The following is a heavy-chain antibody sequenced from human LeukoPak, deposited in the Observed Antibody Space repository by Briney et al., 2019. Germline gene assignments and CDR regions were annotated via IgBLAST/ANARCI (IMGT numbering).Heavy chain of an antibody. CDR1: GGSISTYS. V-gene: IGHV4-59*03. D-gene: IGHD5-24*01. CDR2: RYDGGRD. Sequence: SETLSLTCTVSGGSISTYSWSWIRQPPGKGLEWIACRYDGGRDLYNPSLKSRVTISVDASEKQISLSLRSVTAADTAIYYCANTTRVAPDGRAEYFQHWGQGTLVTVSS. J-gene: IGHJ1*01. CDR3: ANTTRVAPDGRAEYFQH.